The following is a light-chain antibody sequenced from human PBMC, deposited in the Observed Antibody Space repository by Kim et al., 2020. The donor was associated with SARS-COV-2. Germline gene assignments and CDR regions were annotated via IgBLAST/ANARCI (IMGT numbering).Light chain of an antibody. Sequence: QSVLTQPPSVSGAPGQRVTISCTGSDSDIGAGYDVHWYQQLPGTAPKLVIFGNSNRPSGVPDRFSGSKSGTSASPAITGLQTEDEADYYCQSYDTSLYVVFGGGTKLAVL. J-gene: IGLJ2*01. CDR2: GNS. CDR1: DSDIGAGYD. V-gene: IGLV1-40*01. CDR3: QSYDTSLYVV.